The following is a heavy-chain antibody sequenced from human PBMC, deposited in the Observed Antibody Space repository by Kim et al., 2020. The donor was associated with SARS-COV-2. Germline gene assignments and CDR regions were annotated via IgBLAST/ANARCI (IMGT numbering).Heavy chain of an antibody. V-gene: IGHV1-69*13. J-gene: IGHJ5*02. Sequence: SVKVSCKASGGTFSSYAISWVRQAPGQGLEWMGGIIPIFGTANYAQKFQGRVTITADESTSTAYMELSSLRSEDTAVYYCARDHPSPCGGDCYSRWFDPWGQGTLVTVSS. CDR1: GGTFSSYA. CDR2: IIPIFGTA. CDR3: ARDHPSPCGGDCYSRWFDP. D-gene: IGHD2-21*02.